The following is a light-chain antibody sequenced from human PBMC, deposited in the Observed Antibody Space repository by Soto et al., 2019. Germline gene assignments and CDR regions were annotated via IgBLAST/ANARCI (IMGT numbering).Light chain of an antibody. CDR2: KAS. Sequence: DIQMPQSPSTLSASVGDRVTITCRASQSISSWLAWYQQKPGKAPKLLIYKASSLESGVPSRFSGSGSGTEFTLTISSLQPDDFATYYYQQYNSYWTFGQGTKVEIK. V-gene: IGKV1-5*03. CDR3: QQYNSYWT. J-gene: IGKJ1*01. CDR1: QSISSW.